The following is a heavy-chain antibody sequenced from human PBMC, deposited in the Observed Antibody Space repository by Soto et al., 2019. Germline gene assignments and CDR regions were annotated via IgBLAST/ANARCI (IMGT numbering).Heavy chain of an antibody. D-gene: IGHD6-19*01. V-gene: IGHV3-53*01. J-gene: IGHJ4*02. CDR3: ARVSATGWHVNGRDYFDH. CDR2: IYSGGYT. CDR1: GFTVSNNY. Sequence: GGSLRLSCAVSGFTVSNNYMSWVRQAPGKGLEGVSVIYSGGYTAYGDSVKGRFTISRDNSKNTLYLQMNSLRADDTAVYYCARVSATGWHVNGRDYFDHWGLGTLVTVSS.